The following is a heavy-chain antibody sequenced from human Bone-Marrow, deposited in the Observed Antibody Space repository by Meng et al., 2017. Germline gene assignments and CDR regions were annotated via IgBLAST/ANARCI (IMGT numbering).Heavy chain of an antibody. D-gene: IGHD1-26*01. V-gene: IGHV3-30*07. CDR3: ARHSGTRQRGWFDP. J-gene: IGHJ5*02. Sequence: VQLEESGGGLVQPGGSLRLSCAATGFTFSSYAMHWVRQAPGKGLEWVAVISYDGSSKKYADSVRGRFTISRDNSENTLYLQMNSLRAEDTAVYYCARHSGTRQRGWFDPWGQGTLVTVSS. CDR1: GFTFSSYA. CDR2: ISYDGSSK.